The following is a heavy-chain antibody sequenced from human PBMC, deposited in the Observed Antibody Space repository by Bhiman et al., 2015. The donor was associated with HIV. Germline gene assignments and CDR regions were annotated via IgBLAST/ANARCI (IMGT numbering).Heavy chain of an antibody. V-gene: IGHV3-21*02. CDR3: ATEPGGTTQGRFDF. D-gene: IGHD1-7*01. J-gene: IGHJ4*02. CDR1: GFIFDDYG. Sequence: EVQLVESGGGVLRPGGSLRLSCEGFGFIFDDYGLSWVRQAPGKGLEWVSSISSSSSYIYYADSVKGRFSISRDNAKNSLYLQMNSLRAEDTAVYYCATEPGGTTQGRFDFWGQGTLVTVSS. CDR2: ISSSSSYI.